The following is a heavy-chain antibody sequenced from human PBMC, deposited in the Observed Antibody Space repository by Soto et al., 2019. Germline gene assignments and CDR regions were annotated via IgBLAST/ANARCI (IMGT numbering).Heavy chain of an antibody. V-gene: IGHV3-53*04. J-gene: IGHJ6*03. CDR1: GFTVSSNY. CDR3: ARAPLREYYYYYMDV. CDR2: IYSGGST. Sequence: GGSLRLSCAASGFTVSSNYMSWVRQAPGKGLEWVSVIYSGGSTYYADSVKGRFTISRHNSKNTLYLQMNSLRAEDTAVYYWARAPLREYYYYYMDVWGKGTTVTVSS.